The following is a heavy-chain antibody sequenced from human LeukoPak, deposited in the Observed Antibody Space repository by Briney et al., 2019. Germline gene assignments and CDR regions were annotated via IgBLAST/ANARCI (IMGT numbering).Heavy chain of an antibody. V-gene: IGHV5-51*01. CDR3: ARSGDHYYFDY. CDR1: GYSFTTYW. Sequence: PGESLKISCKGSGYSFTTYWIGWVRQMPGKGLEWMGIIYPGDSDTRYRPSFQGQVTISVDKSISTAYLRWSSLKASDTAMYYCARSGDHYYFDYWGQGTPVTVSS. CDR2: IYPGDSDT. D-gene: IGHD4-17*01. J-gene: IGHJ4*02.